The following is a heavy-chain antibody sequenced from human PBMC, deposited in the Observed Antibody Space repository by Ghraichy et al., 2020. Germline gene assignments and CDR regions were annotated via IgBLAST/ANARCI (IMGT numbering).Heavy chain of an antibody. D-gene: IGHD3-22*01. CDR3: ARAAYYYDRSDY. CDR2: IKQDGSEK. V-gene: IGHV3-7*01. J-gene: IGHJ4*02. CDR1: GFTFSNYW. Sequence: GGSLRLSCTASGFTFSNYWMGWVRQAPGKGLEWVANIKQDGSEKHYVGSVEGRFTISRDNAKNSVYLQMNSLRAEDTAVYYCARAAYYYDRSDYWGRGTL.